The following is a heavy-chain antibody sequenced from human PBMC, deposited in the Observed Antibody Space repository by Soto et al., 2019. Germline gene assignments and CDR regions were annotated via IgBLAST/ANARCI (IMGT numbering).Heavy chain of an antibody. Sequence: ASVKVSCKASGYTFTSYAMHWVRQAPGQRLEWMGWINAGNGNTKYSQKFQGRVTITRDTSASTAYMELSSLRSEDTAVYYCARDLSYYDFWSGYLPYGMDVWGPVTTVTFSS. V-gene: IGHV1-3*01. CDR1: GYTFTSYA. J-gene: IGHJ6*02. D-gene: IGHD3-3*01. CDR2: INAGNGNT. CDR3: ARDLSYYDFWSGYLPYGMDV.